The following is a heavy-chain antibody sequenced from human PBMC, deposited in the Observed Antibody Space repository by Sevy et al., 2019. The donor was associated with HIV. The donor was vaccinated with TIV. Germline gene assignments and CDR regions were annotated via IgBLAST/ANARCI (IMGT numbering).Heavy chain of an antibody. CDR2: IRSKANGGTT. D-gene: IGHD3-22*01. CDR1: GFTFGDYA. Sequence: GGSLSLSCTASGFTFGDYAMSWFRQAPGKGLEWVGFIRSKANGGTTESAASVKGRFTISRDDSKSIAYLQMNSLKAEETAVYYCTRVGSSGYYYRVDAFDIWGQGTMVTVSS. V-gene: IGHV3-49*03. CDR3: TRVGSSGYYYRVDAFDI. J-gene: IGHJ3*02.